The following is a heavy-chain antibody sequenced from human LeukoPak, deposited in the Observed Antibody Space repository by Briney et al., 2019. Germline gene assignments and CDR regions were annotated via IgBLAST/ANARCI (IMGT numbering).Heavy chain of an antibody. J-gene: IGHJ3*02. CDR1: GYRFTSYW. Sequence: GESLKVSCKGSGYRFTSYWIGWVRQMPGKGLEWIGIIYPGDSDTRYSPSFQGQVTISADKSISTAYLQWSSLKASDTAMYYCARLETGLAAAGTRGIDAFDIWGQGTMVTVSS. D-gene: IGHD6-13*01. V-gene: IGHV5-51*01. CDR2: IYPGDSDT. CDR3: ARLETGLAAAGTRGIDAFDI.